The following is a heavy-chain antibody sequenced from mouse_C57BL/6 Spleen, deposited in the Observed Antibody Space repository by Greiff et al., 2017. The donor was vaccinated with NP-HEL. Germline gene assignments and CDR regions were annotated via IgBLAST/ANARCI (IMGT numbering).Heavy chain of an antibody. CDR3: ARSLVTVYYAMDY. CDR2: INPSSGYT. J-gene: IGHJ4*01. V-gene: IGHV1-7*01. D-gene: IGHD2-3*01. Sequence: QVHVKQSGAELAKPGASVKLSCKASGYTFTSYWMHWVKQRPGQGLEWIGYINPSSGYTKYNQKFKDKATLTADKSSSTAYMQLSSLTYEDSAVYYCARSLVTVYYAMDYWGQGTSVTVSS. CDR1: GYTFTSYW.